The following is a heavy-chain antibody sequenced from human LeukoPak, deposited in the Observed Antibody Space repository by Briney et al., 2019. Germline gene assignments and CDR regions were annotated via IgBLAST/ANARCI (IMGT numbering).Heavy chain of an antibody. CDR1: GFTFTNYA. D-gene: IGHD2-8*02. CDR3: ARDQTAVTGVWGTIDY. V-gene: IGHV3-30*03. Sequence: GGSLRLSCATSGFTFTNYAMTWVRQAPGMGLEWVAIISYDGSNTFYGDSVKGRFTISRDNSKKTLYLQMNSLRTEDTAVYYCARDQTAVTGVWGTIDYWGQGTLVTVSS. J-gene: IGHJ4*02. CDR2: ISYDGSNT.